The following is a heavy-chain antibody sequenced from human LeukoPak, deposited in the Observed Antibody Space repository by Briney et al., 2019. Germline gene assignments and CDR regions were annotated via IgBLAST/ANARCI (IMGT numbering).Heavy chain of an antibody. V-gene: IGHV4-59*01. CDR1: GASISSSY. CDR2: ISNHGSA. CDR3: ARLEAVGATRVDY. D-gene: IGHD1-26*01. Sequence: PSGTLSLTCTVSGASISSSYWSWIRQPPGKGLEWMGYISNHGSANYNPSLNSPVTISVGTSQNQFFLELSSVTAADTAVYYCARLEAVGATRVDYWGQGTLVTVSS. J-gene: IGHJ4*02.